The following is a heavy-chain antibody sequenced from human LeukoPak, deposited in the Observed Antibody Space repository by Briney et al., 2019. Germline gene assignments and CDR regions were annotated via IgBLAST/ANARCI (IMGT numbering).Heavy chain of an antibody. J-gene: IGHJ4*02. Sequence: PSETLSLTCTVSGGSISSGGYYWSWIRQHPGKGLEWIGYIYYSGSTYYNPSLKSRVTISVDTSKNQFSLKLSSVTAADTAVYYCARGGYSGYERDYWGQGTLVTVSS. CDR2: IYYSGST. CDR3: ARGGYSGYERDY. CDR1: GGSISSGGYY. D-gene: IGHD5-12*01. V-gene: IGHV4-31*03.